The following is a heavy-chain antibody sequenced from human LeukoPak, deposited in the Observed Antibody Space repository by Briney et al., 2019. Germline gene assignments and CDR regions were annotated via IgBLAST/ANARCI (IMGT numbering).Heavy chain of an antibody. CDR3: ARTLAAAGGGAFDY. Sequence: SETLSLTCTVSGGSISSSSYYWGWIRQPPGKGLEWIGSIYYSGSTYCNPSLKSRVTISVDTSKNQFSLKLSSVTAADTSVYYCARTLAAAGGGAFDYWGQGTPVTVSS. CDR1: GGSISSSSYY. V-gene: IGHV4-39*01. CDR2: IYYSGST. J-gene: IGHJ4*02. D-gene: IGHD6-13*01.